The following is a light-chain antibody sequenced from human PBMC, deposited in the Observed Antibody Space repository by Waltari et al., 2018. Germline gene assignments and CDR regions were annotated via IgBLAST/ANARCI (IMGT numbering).Light chain of an antibody. Sequence: QSALTQPASVSGSPGQSITISCPGTSSDVGGYNYVSWYQQDPGKAPKLMIYDVSNRPSGVSNRFSGSKSGNTASLTISGLQAEDEADYYCSSYTSSSTLFVFGTGTKVTVL. CDR3: SSYTSSSTLFV. CDR1: SSDVGGYNY. J-gene: IGLJ1*01. CDR2: DVS. V-gene: IGLV2-14*01.